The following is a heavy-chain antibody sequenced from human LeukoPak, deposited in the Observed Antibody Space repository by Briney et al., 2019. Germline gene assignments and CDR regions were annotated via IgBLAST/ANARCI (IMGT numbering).Heavy chain of an antibody. J-gene: IGHJ5*02. CDR3: ARSTGYCSSTSCYDWFDP. CDR2: ISAYNGNT. V-gene: IGHV1-18*01. D-gene: IGHD2-2*01. Sequence: ASVKVSCKASGYTFTSYGINWVRQAPGQALEWMGWISAYNGNTNYAQKLQGRVTMTTDTSTSTAYMELRSLRSDDTAVYYCARSTGYCSSTSCYDWFDPWGQGTLVTVSS. CDR1: GYTFTSYG.